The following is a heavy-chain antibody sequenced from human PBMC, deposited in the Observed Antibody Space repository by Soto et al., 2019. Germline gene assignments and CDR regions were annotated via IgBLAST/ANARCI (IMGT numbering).Heavy chain of an antibody. CDR1: GGSISNGAYY. CDR3: ARVGRDYGDSIYYYGMDV. Sequence: SETLSLTCTVSGGSISNGAYYWSWIRQHPGKGLEWIVYMHYSGTTNYNPSLKSRVTISVDTSKNQFSLKLSSVTAADTAVYYCARVGRDYGDSIYYYGMDVWGQGTTVTVSS. CDR2: MHYSGTT. D-gene: IGHD4-17*01. J-gene: IGHJ6*02. V-gene: IGHV4-61*08.